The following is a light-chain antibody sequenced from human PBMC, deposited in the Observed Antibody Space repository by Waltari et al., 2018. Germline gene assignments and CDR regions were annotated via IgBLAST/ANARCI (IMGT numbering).Light chain of an antibody. Sequence: QSDLTQPASVCGSPGQSVTVSCTVTSSDVGNYKRVSWYQQHPGKAPNLMICAVSKLPSGVSDLFSGTQSCDMPSLTNSGLQPDDEAEYFCSSYAGSSKGVFGGGTKVTGL. CDR2: AVS. CDR3: SSYAGSSKGV. V-gene: IGLV2-23*02. J-gene: IGLJ2*01. CDR1: SSDVGNYKR.